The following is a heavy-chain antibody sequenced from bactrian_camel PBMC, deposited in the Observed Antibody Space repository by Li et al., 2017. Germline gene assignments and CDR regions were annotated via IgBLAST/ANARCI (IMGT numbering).Heavy chain of an antibody. D-gene: IGHD2*01. CDR2: IDTDGAT. CDR1: GFFAEGDC. V-gene: IGHV3S53*01. J-gene: IGHJ7*01. Sequence: HVQLVESGGGTVPSGGSLKLSCVASGFFAEGDCVAWFHQVTGKEREGVAAIDTDGATTYADSVKGRFIISQDSAQSTVALQMNSLKPEDTAMYYCAATQAATWYQCKGGVFSAPSIGMDYWGKGTQVTVS.